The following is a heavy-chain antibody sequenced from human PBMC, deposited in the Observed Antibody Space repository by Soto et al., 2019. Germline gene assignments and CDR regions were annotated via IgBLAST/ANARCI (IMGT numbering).Heavy chain of an antibody. J-gene: IGHJ6*02. D-gene: IGHD2-15*01. Sequence: PGGSLRLSCAASGFTFRNYWMHWARQVPGKGLVWVSRIGSDGISITYADSVKGRFTISRDNAKNSLYLQMNSLRAEDTALYYCARDLPVVVAAPYYYGMDVWGQGTTDTVSS. CDR2: IGSDGISI. CDR1: GFTFRNYW. V-gene: IGHV3-74*03. CDR3: ARDLPVVVAAPYYYGMDV.